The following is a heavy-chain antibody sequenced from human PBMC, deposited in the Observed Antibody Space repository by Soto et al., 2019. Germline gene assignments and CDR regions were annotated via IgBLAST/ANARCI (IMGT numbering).Heavy chain of an antibody. Sequence: QVQLVQSGAEVKKPGSSVKVSYKASGGTFSSYAISWVRQAPGQGLEWMGGIIPIFGTANYAQKFQGRVTITADESTSTAYMELSSLRSEDTAVYYCASPYCSSTSCYTGHYYYGMDVWGQGTTVTVSS. CDR1: GGTFSSYA. J-gene: IGHJ6*02. CDR2: IIPIFGTA. CDR3: ASPYCSSTSCYTGHYYYGMDV. D-gene: IGHD2-2*02. V-gene: IGHV1-69*01.